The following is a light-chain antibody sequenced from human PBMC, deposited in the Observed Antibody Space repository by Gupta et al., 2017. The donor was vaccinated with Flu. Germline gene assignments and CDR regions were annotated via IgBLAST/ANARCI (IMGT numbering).Light chain of an antibody. CDR2: RAF. Sequence: EVVLTQSPGTLSLSPGDTATLSCRASESINTRPLAWYQQKPGQAPRLLIYRAFYRATGVPDRFSGSGSGKDLTLTITRREQEDFAVYFCQQFGSSPLYSFGQGTXLEIK. CDR3: QQFGSSPLYS. CDR1: ESINTRP. J-gene: IGKJ2*03. V-gene: IGKV3-20*01.